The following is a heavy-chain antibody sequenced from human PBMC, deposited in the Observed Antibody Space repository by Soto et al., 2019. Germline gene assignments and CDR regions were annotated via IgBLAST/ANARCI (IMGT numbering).Heavy chain of an antibody. CDR1: GFTFSSYG. J-gene: IGHJ5*02. CDR3: ARHPERIAQIGWFDP. V-gene: IGHV3-33*01. D-gene: IGHD6-13*01. Sequence: GGSLRLSCAASGFTFSSYGMHWVRQAPGKGLEWVAVIWYSGNNKYYADSVKGRFTISRDNAKNTLYLQMNSLRAEDTAVYYCARHPERIAQIGWFDPWGQGTLVTVSS. CDR2: IWYSGNNK.